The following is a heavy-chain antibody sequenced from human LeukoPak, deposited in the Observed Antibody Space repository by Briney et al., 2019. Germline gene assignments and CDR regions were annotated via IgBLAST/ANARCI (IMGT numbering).Heavy chain of an antibody. D-gene: IGHD1-20*01. J-gene: IGHJ4*02. CDR1: GFTFSSYS. CDR2: ISSSSSYI. V-gene: IGHV3-21*01. Sequence: GRSLRLSCAASGFTFSSYSMNWVRQAPGKGLEWVSSISSSSSYIYYADSVKGRFTISRDNAKNSLYLQMNSLRAEDTAVYYCARAITGTTAFDYWGQGTLVTVSS. CDR3: ARAITGTTAFDY.